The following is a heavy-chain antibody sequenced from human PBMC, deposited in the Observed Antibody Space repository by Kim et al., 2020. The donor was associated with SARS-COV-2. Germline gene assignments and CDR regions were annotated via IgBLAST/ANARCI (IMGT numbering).Heavy chain of an antibody. CDR2: MNPNGGDI. CDR1: GYTFTSHW. V-gene: IGHV1-46*01. J-gene: IGHJ5*02. D-gene: IGHD3-22*01. Sequence: ASVKVSCKASGYTFTSHWMHWVRQAPGQGLEWMGIMNPNGGDIVYAQEFQGRVTMTRDTSTSTVYMELSSLRSEDTAVYYCARDHSDNYNNGYWSWWFDPWGQGTLVIVSS. CDR3: ARDHSDNYNNGYWSWWFDP.